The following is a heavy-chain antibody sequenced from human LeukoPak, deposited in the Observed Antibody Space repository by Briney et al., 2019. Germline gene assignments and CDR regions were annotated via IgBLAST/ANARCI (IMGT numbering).Heavy chain of an antibody. D-gene: IGHD3-10*01. CDR1: RGTFSSYA. V-gene: IGHV1-69*13. J-gene: IGHJ4*02. CDR2: IIPIFGTA. CDR3: ARDIRFRGWFGELGAFDY. Sequence: SAKVSCKASRGTFSSYAISWVRPAPGQGLEWMGGIIPIFGTANYAQKFQGRVTITADESTSTAYMELSSLRAEDTGVYYCARDIRFRGWFGELGAFDYWGQGTLVTVSS.